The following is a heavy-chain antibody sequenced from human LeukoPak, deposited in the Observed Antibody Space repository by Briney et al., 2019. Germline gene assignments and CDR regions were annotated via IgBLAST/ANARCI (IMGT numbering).Heavy chain of an antibody. Sequence: SETLSLTCTVSGGSISSSSYYWGWIRQPPGKGLEWIGSIYYSGSTYYNPSLKSRVTISVDTSKYQFSLKLSSVTAADTAVYYCARGRTMVRGVKVYNWFDPWGQGTLVTVSS. J-gene: IGHJ5*02. V-gene: IGHV4-39*07. CDR1: GGSISSSSYY. CDR3: ARGRTMVRGVKVYNWFDP. CDR2: IYYSGST. D-gene: IGHD3-10*01.